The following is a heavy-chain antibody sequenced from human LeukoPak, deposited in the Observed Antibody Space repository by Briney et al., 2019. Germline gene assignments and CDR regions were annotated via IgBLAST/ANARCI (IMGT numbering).Heavy chain of an antibody. J-gene: IGHJ4*02. V-gene: IGHV3-30*02. Sequence: GGSLRLSCAASGFTFSAHWMSWVRQAPGKGLEWVAFIRYDGSNKYYADSVKGRFTISRDNSKNTLYLQMNSLRAEDTAVYYCAKDVTRITIFGVVTPAGEPTLDYWGQGTLVTVSS. CDR2: IRYDGSNK. CDR3: AKDVTRITIFGVVTPAGEPTLDY. CDR1: GFTFSAHW. D-gene: IGHD3-3*01.